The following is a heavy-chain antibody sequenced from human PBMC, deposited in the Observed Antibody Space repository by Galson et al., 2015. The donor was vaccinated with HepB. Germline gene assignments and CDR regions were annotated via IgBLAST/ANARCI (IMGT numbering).Heavy chain of an antibody. J-gene: IGHJ6*03. D-gene: IGHD3-3*01. V-gene: IGHV3-53*01. CDR1: GFTVSSNY. CDR3: ARYLRTGDFWSGFRTYYYYYYMDV. Sequence: SLRLSCAASGFTVSSNYMSWVRQAPGKGLEWFSVIYSGGSTYYADSVKGRFTISRDNSKNTLYLQMNSLRAEDTAVYYCARYLRTGDFWSGFRTYYYYYYMDVWGKGTTVTVSS. CDR2: IYSGGST.